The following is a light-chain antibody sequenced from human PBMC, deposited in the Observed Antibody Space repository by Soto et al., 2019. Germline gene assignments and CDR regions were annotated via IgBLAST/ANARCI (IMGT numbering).Light chain of an antibody. CDR1: QSVSSSY. CDR3: QQYGSSPRT. CDR2: GAS. J-gene: IGKJ1*01. Sequence: EIVLTQSPGTQSLSPGERATLSCRASQSVSSSYLAWYQQKPGQAPRLLIYGASSRATGIPDRFSGSGSGTDFTLTISRLEPEDFAVYYCQQYGSSPRTFGQGTMVDIK. V-gene: IGKV3-20*01.